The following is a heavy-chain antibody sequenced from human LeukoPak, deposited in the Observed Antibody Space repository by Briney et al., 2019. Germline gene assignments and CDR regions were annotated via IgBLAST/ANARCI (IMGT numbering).Heavy chain of an antibody. J-gene: IGHJ1*01. D-gene: IGHD6-13*01. V-gene: IGHV4-59*01. Sequence: PSETLSLTCTVSGGSISSYYRSWIRQPPGKGLEWIGYIYYSGSTNYNPSLKSRVTISVDTSKNQFSLKLSSVTAADTAVYYCARTARSSWYLYFQHWGQGTLVTVSS. CDR3: ARTARSSWYLYFQH. CDR1: GGSISSYY. CDR2: IYYSGST.